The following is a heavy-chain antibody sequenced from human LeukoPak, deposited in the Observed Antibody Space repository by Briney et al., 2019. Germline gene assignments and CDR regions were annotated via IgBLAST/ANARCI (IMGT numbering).Heavy chain of an antibody. V-gene: IGHV3-15*01. Sequence: GGSLRLSYIASGFTFSNAWMSWVRQVPGKGLEWIGRINSKSDGGPTVYNAPVKGRFSISRDDSKNTLFLQMNSLQTDDTAVYYCATGPLDYWGQGALVTVSS. J-gene: IGHJ4*02. CDR2: INSKSDGGPT. CDR1: GFTFSNAW. CDR3: ATGPLDY.